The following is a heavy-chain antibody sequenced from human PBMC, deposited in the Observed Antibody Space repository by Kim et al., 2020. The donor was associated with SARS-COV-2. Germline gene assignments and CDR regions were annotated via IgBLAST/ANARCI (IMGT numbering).Heavy chain of an antibody. J-gene: IGHJ6*03. CDR3: ARDSAASYYYYMDV. CDR2: IYSGGST. CDR1: GFTVSSNY. V-gene: IGHV3-53*04. Sequence: GGSLRLSCAASGFTVSSNYMSWVRQAPGKGLEWVSVIYSGGSTYYADSVTGRFTISRHNSKNTLYLQMNSLRAEDTAVYYCARDSAASYYYYMDVWGKGTTVTVSS. D-gene: IGHD2-15*01.